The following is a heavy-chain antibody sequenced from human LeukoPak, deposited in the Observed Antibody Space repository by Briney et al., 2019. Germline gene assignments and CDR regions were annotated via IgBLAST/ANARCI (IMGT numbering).Heavy chain of an antibody. CDR2: INHSGST. J-gene: IGHJ4*02. CDR3: ARDSDTAMVTFDY. D-gene: IGHD5-18*01. V-gene: IGHV4-34*01. CDR1: GGSFSDYY. Sequence: SETLSLTCGVYGGSFSDYYWSWIRQPPGKGLEWIGEINHSGSTNYNPSLKSRVTISVDTSKNQFSLKVNSVTAADTAVYYCARDSDTAMVTFDYWGQGTLVTVSS.